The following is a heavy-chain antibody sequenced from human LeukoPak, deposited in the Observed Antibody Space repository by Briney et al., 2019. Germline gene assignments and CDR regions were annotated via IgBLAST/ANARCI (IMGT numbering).Heavy chain of an antibody. CDR2: IYNSGST. Sequence: PSETLSLTCTVSGGSITSYYWSWIRQPPGKGLEWIGYIYNSGSTNYNPSLKSRVTISVDTSKNQFSLKLTSVTAADTAVYYCARTDYSNTNWLDPWGQGTLVTVSS. D-gene: IGHD4-11*01. CDR1: GGSITSYY. V-gene: IGHV4-59*12. CDR3: ARTDYSNTNWLDP. J-gene: IGHJ5*02.